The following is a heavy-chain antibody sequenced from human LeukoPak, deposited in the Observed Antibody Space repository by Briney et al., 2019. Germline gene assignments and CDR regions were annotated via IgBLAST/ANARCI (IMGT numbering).Heavy chain of an antibody. CDR1: GFTFNTHA. Sequence: PGGSLRLSCVASGFTFNTHAMTWVRQAPGKGLEWVSVISGSGGSTDYADSVKGRFTISRDNSKNTVYLQLNSLRAEDTAVYYCARDSQATDYWGQGTLVTVSS. CDR3: ARDSQATDY. V-gene: IGHV3-23*01. J-gene: IGHJ4*02. CDR2: ISGSGGST.